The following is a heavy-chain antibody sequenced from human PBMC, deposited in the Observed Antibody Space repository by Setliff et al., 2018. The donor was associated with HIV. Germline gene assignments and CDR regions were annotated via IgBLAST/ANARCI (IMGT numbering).Heavy chain of an antibody. CDR3: ARQHYWDSSGRTLMDV. CDR2: IYYSGST. V-gene: IGHV4-39*01. J-gene: IGHJ6*03. D-gene: IGHD3-22*01. Sequence: SETLSLTCTVSGGSISSSSYYWGWIRQPPGKGLEWIGSIYYSGSTYYNPSLKSRVTISIDTSKNQFSLKLSSVTAADTAVYYCARQHYWDSSGRTLMDVWCKGTTVTVSS. CDR1: GGSISSSSYY.